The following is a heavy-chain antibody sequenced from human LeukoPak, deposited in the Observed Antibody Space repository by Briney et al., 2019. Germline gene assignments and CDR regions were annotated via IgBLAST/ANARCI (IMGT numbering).Heavy chain of an antibody. CDR1: GFTFSSYA. V-gene: IGHV3-23*01. CDR3: AKGGSSWYAVWFDP. J-gene: IGHJ5*02. Sequence: PGGSLRLSCAASGFTFSSYAMSWVRQAPGKGLEWVSSISGSGGSTYYADSVKGRFTISRDNSKNTLYLQMNSLRAEDTAVYYCAKGGSSWYAVWFDPWGQGTLVTVSS. CDR2: ISGSGGST. D-gene: IGHD6-13*01.